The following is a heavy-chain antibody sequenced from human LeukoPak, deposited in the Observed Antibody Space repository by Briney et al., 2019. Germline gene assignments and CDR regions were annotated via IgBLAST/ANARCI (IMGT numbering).Heavy chain of an antibody. J-gene: IGHJ6*03. CDR3: ARRPVLLWFGELLHHYYYMDV. CDR1: GFTFSTYS. V-gene: IGHV3-30*04. D-gene: IGHD3-10*01. CDR2: VSSDGSID. Sequence: GRSLRLSCAASGFTFSTYSMHWVRQAPGKGLEWVAVVSSDGSIDYYADSLRGRFTVSRDNSKNTMFLQFNTLRPEDTAVYYCARRPVLLWFGELLHHYYYMDVWGKGTTVTISS.